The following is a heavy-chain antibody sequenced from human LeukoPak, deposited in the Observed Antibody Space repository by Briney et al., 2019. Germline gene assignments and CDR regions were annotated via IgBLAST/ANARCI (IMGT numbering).Heavy chain of an antibody. V-gene: IGHV4-4*07. J-gene: IGHJ4*02. D-gene: IGHD3-10*01. CDR2: IYTSGST. CDR1: GGSISSYY. Sequence: SETLSLTCTVSGGSISSYYWSWIRQPAGKGLEWIGRIYTSGSTNYNPSLKSRVTMSVDTSKNQFSLKLSSVTAADTAVCYCARVGRYGSGSSTFDYWGQGTLITVSS. CDR3: ARVGRYGSGSSTFDY.